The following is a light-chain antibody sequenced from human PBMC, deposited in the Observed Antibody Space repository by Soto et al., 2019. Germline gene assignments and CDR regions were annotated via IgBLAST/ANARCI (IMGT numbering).Light chain of an antibody. Sequence: SYELTQPPSVSVAPGKTATITCGGDNIGRKSVHWYQQKPGQAPLLVISYDSDRPSRISARFSGSNSGNTATLTISRVEVGDEADYYCQVWDGITNLVFGGGTKLTVL. CDR1: NIGRKS. CDR3: QVWDGITNLV. J-gene: IGLJ3*02. V-gene: IGLV3-21*04. CDR2: YDS.